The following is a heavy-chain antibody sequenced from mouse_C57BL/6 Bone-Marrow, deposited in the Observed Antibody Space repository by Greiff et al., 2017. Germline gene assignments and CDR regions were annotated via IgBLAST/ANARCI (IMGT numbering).Heavy chain of an antibody. CDR3: ARGERAYDSPYYAMDY. J-gene: IGHJ4*01. CDR1: GYTFTSYW. Sequence: QVQLQQPGAALVMPGASVKLSCKASGYTFTSYWMHWVKQSPGQGLEWIGEIDPSDSYINYNQKFKGKSTVTVDKASSTAYMQLSSLTSEDSAVYYCARGERAYDSPYYAMDYWGQGTSVTVSS. D-gene: IGHD2-12*01. CDR2: IDPSDSYI. V-gene: IGHV1-69*01.